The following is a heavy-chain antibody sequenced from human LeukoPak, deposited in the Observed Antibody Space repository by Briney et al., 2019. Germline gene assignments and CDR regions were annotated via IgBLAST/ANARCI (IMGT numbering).Heavy chain of an antibody. CDR2: ISAYNGNT. J-gene: IGHJ4*02. D-gene: IGHD6-13*01. CDR1: GYTFTSYG. Sequence: ASVKVSCKASGYTFTSYGISWVRQAPGQGLEWMGWISAYNGNTNYAQKLQGRVTMTTDTSTSTAYMELRSLRSDDTAVYYCARDRVIAAAGSEFDYWGQGTLVTVSS. V-gene: IGHV1-18*01. CDR3: ARDRVIAAAGSEFDY.